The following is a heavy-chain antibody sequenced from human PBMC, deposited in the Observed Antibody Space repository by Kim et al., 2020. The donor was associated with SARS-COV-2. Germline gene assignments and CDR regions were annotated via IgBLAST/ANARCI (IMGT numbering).Heavy chain of an antibody. J-gene: IGHJ4*02. CDR1: GYTFTGYD. CDR2: MNPKSGDT. CDR3: VRGNWADY. V-gene: IGHV1-8*01. Sequence: ASVKVSCKTSGYTFTGYDINWVRQATGHGLEWMGWMNPKSGDTGYAQNFQGRVTMTSDTAISTAYMELGSLTSEDTAVYYCVRGNWADYWGQGTVVTVS. D-gene: IGHD1-1*01.